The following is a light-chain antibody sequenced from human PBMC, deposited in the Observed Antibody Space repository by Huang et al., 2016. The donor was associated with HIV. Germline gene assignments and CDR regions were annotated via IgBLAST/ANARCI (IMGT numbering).Light chain of an antibody. V-gene: IGKV3-15*01. CDR1: QSVRSD. CDR2: DAS. CDR3: QQYHNRPPRHT. Sequence: EVVMTQSPATLSVSPGERATLSCRASQSVRSDLAWYQQKPGQAPRLLIYDASTRATGIPARVSGTGSGTEFTLTISSLQSEDFAVYYCQQYHNRPPRHTFGRGTKLEIK. J-gene: IGKJ2*01.